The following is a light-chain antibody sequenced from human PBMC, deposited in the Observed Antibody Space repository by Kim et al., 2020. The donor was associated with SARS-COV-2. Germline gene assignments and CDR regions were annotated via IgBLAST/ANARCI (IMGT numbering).Light chain of an antibody. Sequence: SYELTQPPSVSVSPGQTASITCSGDKLGDKYACWYQQKPGQSPVLVIYQDSKRPSGIPGRFSGSNSGNTATLTISGTQAMDEADYYCQAWDSSHVIFGGGTQLTVL. J-gene: IGLJ2*01. CDR2: QDS. CDR1: KLGDKY. V-gene: IGLV3-1*01. CDR3: QAWDSSHVI.